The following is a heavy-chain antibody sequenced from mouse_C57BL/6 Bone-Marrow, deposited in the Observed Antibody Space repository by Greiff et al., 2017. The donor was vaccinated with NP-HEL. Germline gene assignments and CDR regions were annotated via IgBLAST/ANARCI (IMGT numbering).Heavy chain of an antibody. CDR1: GYTFTSYW. CDR2: IDPSDSYT. J-gene: IGHJ2*01. CDR3: ARKRVTTVVAFGH. Sequence: VQLQQPGAELVRPGTSVKLSCKASGYTFTSYWMHWVKQRPGQGLEWIGVIDPSDSYTNYNQKFKGKATLTVDTSSSTAYMQLSSLTSEDSAVYYCARKRVTTVVAFGHWGQGTTLPGSS. D-gene: IGHD1-1*01. V-gene: IGHV1-59*01.